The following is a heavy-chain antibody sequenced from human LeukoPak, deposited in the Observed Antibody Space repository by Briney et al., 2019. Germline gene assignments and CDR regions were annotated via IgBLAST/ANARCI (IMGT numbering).Heavy chain of an antibody. CDR2: IVVGSGNT. CDR3: AAEPYYYDSSGSEEYFQH. V-gene: IGHV1-58*01. Sequence: SVKVSCKASGFTFTSSAVQWVRQARGQRLEWIGWIVVGSGNTNYAQKFQEGVTITRDMSTSTAYMELSSLRSEDTAVYYCAAEPYYYDSSGSEEYFQHWGQGTLVTVSS. J-gene: IGHJ1*01. D-gene: IGHD3-22*01. CDR1: GFTFTSSA.